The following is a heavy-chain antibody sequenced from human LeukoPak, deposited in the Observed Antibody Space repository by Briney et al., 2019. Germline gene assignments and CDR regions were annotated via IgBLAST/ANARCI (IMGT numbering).Heavy chain of an antibody. D-gene: IGHD2-2*01. V-gene: IGHV4-59*01. Sequence: SETLSLTCAVSGGSMRNYYWSWIRQPPGKGLEWIGYTYDSGSSSYNPSLRSRVSISIETSKNQSSLTLSSVTAADTAVYYCARGWASSWYYFDFWGQGTLVTVSS. J-gene: IGHJ4*02. CDR3: ARGWASSWYYFDF. CDR2: TYDSGSS. CDR1: GGSMRNYY.